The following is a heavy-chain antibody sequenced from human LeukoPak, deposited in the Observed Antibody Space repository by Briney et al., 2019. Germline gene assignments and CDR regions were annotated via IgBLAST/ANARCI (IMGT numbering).Heavy chain of an antibody. CDR3: AGRITMIAMGDWFDP. J-gene: IGHJ5*02. CDR1: GFTFRSYA. Sequence: GGSLRLSCAASGFTFRSYAMSWVRQAPGKGLEWVSTISSSGDSTYYADSVKGRFTISRDNSKNTLYLQMNSLRAEDTAVYYCAGRITMIAMGDWFDPWGQGTLVTVSS. D-gene: IGHD3-22*01. CDR2: ISSSGDST. V-gene: IGHV3-23*01.